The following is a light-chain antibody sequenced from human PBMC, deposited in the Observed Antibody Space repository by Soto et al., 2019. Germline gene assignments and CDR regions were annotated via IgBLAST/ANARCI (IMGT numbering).Light chain of an antibody. J-gene: IGKJ3*01. CDR2: AAS. CDR1: QNVYINS. CDR3: QQYGGSPFT. V-gene: IGKV3-20*01. Sequence: EIVLTQSPRTLSLSPGESATLSCRASQNVYINSLAWFQQKPGQTPRLLIYAASTRATGVPDRFSGTGSGTDFALTISRLETDDSAVYYCQQYGGSPFTFGPGTKVDIK.